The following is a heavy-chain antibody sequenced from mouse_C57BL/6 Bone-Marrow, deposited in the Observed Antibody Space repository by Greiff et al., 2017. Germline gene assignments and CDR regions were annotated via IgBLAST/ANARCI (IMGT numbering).Heavy chain of an antibody. CDR3: VRTYYSNSFAY. V-gene: IGHV10-1*01. Sequence: EVQVVESGGGLVQPKGSLKLSCAASGFSFNTYAMNWVRQAPGKGLEWVARIRSKSNNYATYYADSVKDRFTISRDDSESMLYLQMNNLKTEDTAMYYCVRTYYSNSFAYWGQGTLVTVSA. CDR2: IRSKSNNYAT. CDR1: GFSFNTYA. D-gene: IGHD2-5*01. J-gene: IGHJ3*01.